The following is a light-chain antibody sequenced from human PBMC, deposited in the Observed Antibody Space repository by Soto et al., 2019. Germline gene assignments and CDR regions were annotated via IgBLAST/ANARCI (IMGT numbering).Light chain of an antibody. CDR2: GAS. J-gene: IGKJ1*01. V-gene: IGKV3-20*01. Sequence: EIVLTQSPGTLSFSPGEKATLSCRGSQSVSSSYLAWYQQKPGQAPRLLIYGASSRATGIPDRFSGSGSGTDFTLTISRLEPEDFAVYYCQQYGSSSWTFGQGTKVDIK. CDR1: QSVSSSY. CDR3: QQYGSSSWT.